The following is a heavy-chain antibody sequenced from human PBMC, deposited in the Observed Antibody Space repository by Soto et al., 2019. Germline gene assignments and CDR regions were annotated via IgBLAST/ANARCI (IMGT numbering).Heavy chain of an antibody. CDR3: ARDLGGNDFWSGYYEWGVVDY. CDR1: GFTVSSNY. J-gene: IGHJ4*02. D-gene: IGHD3-3*01. CDR2: IYSGGST. Sequence: GGSLRLSCAASGFTVSSNYMSWVRQAPGKGLEWVSVIYSGGSTYYADSVKGRFTISRDNSKNTLYLQMNSLRAEDTAVYYCARDLGGNDFWSGYYEWGVVDYWGPGTLVNVSS. V-gene: IGHV3-66*01.